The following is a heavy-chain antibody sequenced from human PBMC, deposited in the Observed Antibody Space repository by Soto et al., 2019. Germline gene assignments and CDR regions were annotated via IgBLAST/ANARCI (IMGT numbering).Heavy chain of an antibody. Sequence: SETLSLTCTVSGGSVSSGSYYWSWIRQPPGKGLEWIGYIYYSGSTNYNPSLKSRVTISVDTSKNQFSLKLSSVTAADTAVYYCARSVYYDSSGYYLPFDYWGQGTLVTGSS. CDR2: IYYSGST. D-gene: IGHD3-22*01. CDR1: GGSVSSGSYY. CDR3: ARSVYYDSSGYYLPFDY. J-gene: IGHJ4*02. V-gene: IGHV4-61*01.